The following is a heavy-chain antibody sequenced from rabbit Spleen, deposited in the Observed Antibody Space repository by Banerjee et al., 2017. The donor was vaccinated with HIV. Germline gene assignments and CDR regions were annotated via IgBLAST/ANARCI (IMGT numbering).Heavy chain of an antibody. V-gene: IGHV1S45*01. CDR2: MNSFTDKP. Sequence: EQLEESGGDLVKPGGSLTLTCTASGFSFRDGYGMCWVRQAPGKGLEWITCMNSFTDKPVHATWAKGRFTISKASLTTVTLQMTSLTAADTASYFCARDLPGVIGWNFNFWGPGPLVTVS. CDR1: GFSFRDGYG. CDR3: ARDLPGVIGWNFNF. J-gene: IGHJ4*01. D-gene: IGHD1-1*01.